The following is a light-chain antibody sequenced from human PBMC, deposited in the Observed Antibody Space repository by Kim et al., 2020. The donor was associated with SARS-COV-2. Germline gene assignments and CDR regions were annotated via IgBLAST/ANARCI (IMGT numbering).Light chain of an antibody. CDR1: QDIYPY. J-gene: IGKJ2*01. V-gene: IGKV3-11*01. CDR2: DAS. Sequence: EGTTLSCRARQDIYPYLALYQQKPGQAPRLLIFDASNRTTGTPARFSGSGSGTDFTLTISSLEPEDSAAYYCQQRSASPPGYIYSFGQGTKLEI. CDR3: QQRSASPPGYIYS.